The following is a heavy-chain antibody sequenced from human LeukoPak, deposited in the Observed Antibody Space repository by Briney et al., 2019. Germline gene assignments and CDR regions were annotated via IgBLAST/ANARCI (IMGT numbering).Heavy chain of an antibody. V-gene: IGHV1-2*02. D-gene: IGHD1-26*01. CDR2: INPNSGGT. CDR1: GYTFTDYY. J-gene: IGHJ4*02. CDR3: AVGRRTDFDY. Sequence: ASVKVSCKASGYTFTDYYIHWVRQAPGQGLEWMGWINPNSGGTNYAQNFQGRVTMTRDTYITTAYMDLSRLRVDDTAVYYCAVGRRTDFDYWGQGTLVTVSS.